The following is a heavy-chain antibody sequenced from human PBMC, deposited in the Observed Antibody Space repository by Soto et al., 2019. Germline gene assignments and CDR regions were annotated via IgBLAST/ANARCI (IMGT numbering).Heavy chain of an antibody. J-gene: IGHJ4*02. CDR2: IIPILGIA. CDR1: GGTFSSYT. V-gene: IGHV1-69*08. Sequence: QVQLVQSGAEVKKPGSSVKVSCKASGGTFSSYTISWVRQAPGQGLEWMGRIIPILGIANYAQKFQGRVTITADKSTSTAYMELSSLRSEDTAVYYCARDTPRGDFDYWGQGTLVTVSS. D-gene: IGHD3-10*01. CDR3: ARDTPRGDFDY.